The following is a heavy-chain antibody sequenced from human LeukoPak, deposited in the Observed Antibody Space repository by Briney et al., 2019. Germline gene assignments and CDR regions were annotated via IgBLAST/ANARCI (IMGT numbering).Heavy chain of an antibody. V-gene: IGHV3-23*01. CDR1: GFTFSGYA. D-gene: IGHD1-26*01. Sequence: GGSLRLSCAASGFTFSGYAMSWVRQAPGKGLEWVSAISGSGGSTYYADSVKGRFTISRDNSKNTLYLQMNSLRAEDTAVYYCAKLGFGELGGNDYWGQGTLVTVSS. CDR2: ISGSGGST. CDR3: AKLGFGELGGNDY. J-gene: IGHJ4*02.